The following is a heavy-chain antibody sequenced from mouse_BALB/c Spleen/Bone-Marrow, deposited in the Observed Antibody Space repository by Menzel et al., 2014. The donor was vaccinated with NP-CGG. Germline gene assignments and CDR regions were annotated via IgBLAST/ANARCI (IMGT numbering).Heavy chain of an antibody. D-gene: IGHD1-1*01. J-gene: IGHJ3*01. V-gene: IGHV1S135*01. Sequence: LVESGPELVKPGASVKVSCKASGYAFTSYNMYWVKQSHGKSLEWIGYIDPYNGGTSYNQKFKGKATLTVDKSSSTAYMQLNSLTSEDSAVYYCARENYGSSPAYWGQGTLVTVSA. CDR3: ARENYGSSPAY. CDR2: IDPYNGGT. CDR1: GYAFTSYN.